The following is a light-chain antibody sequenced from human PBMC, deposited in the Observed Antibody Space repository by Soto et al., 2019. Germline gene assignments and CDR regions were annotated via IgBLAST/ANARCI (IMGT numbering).Light chain of an antibody. CDR3: QQRSNWPPLGT. J-gene: IGKJ1*01. CDR1: QSVSSY. V-gene: IGKV3-11*01. Sequence: EIVLTQSPATLSLSPGERATLSCRASQSVSSYLAWYQQKPGQAPRLLIYDASNRATGIPARFSGSGSGTDFTLTISSLEPEDFAVYYCQQRSNWPPLGTFGQGTNVEIK. CDR2: DAS.